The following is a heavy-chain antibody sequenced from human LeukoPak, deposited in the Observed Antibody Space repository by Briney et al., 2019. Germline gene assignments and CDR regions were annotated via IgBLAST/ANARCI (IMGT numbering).Heavy chain of an antibody. CDR2: ISGSGGST. J-gene: IGHJ6*03. V-gene: IGHV3-23*01. CDR3: AKGGYSSYYYYYMDV. Sequence: GGSLRLSCAASGFTFSSYAMSWVRQAPGKGLEWVSAISGSGGSTYYADSVKGRFTISRDNSKNTLYLQMNSLRAEDTAVYYCAKGGYSSYYYYYMDVWGKGTTVTVSS. D-gene: IGHD6-13*01. CDR1: GFTFSSYA.